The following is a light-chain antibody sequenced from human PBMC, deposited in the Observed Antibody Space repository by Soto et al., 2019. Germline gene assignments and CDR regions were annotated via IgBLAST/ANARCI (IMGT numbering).Light chain of an antibody. Sequence: DIQVTQTPSTLSASVVDRFTVTFLASQTIGSWLAWYQHKPGRAPKLLIFYASSLESGVPSRFSGNGSGTEFTLTISGLQPDDFASYYCQHYNSYSGMSGQGTKVDI. J-gene: IGKJ1*01. V-gene: IGKV1-5*01. CDR2: YAS. CDR3: QHYNSYSGM. CDR1: QTIGSW.